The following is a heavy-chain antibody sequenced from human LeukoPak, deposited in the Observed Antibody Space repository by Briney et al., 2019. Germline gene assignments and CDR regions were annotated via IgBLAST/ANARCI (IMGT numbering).Heavy chain of an antibody. CDR3: ARDTAGTVTTPIYYYYYYMDV. D-gene: IGHD4-11*01. V-gene: IGHV3-23*01. J-gene: IGHJ6*03. CDR2: NSGSGGRT. CDR1: GFTFRSYA. Sequence: GRSLRLSCAASGFTFRSYAMSWVSQAPGKGLEWVSANSGSGGRTYYADSVKGRFTISRDNAKNSLYLQMNSLRAEDTAVYYCARDTAGTVTTPIYYYYYYMDVWGKGTTVTVSS.